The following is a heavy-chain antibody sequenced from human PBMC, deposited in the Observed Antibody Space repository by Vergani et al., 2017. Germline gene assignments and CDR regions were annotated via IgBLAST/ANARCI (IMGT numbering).Heavy chain of an antibody. D-gene: IGHD1-26*01. Sequence: QVQLQESGPGLVKPSQTLSLTCTVSGGSISSGGYYWSWIRQHPGKGLEWIGYIYYSGSTYYNPSLKSLVTISVDTSKNQFSLKLSSVTAADTAVYYCARVRPRIVGATTGHDAFDIWGQGTMVTVSS. CDR3: ARVRPRIVGATTGHDAFDI. V-gene: IGHV4-31*01. CDR1: GGSISSGGYY. J-gene: IGHJ3*02. CDR2: IYYSGST.